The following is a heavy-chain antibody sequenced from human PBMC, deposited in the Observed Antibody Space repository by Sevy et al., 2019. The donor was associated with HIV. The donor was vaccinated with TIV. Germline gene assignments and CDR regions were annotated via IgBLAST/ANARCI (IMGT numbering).Heavy chain of an antibody. V-gene: IGHV3-48*01. J-gene: IGHJ5*02. D-gene: IGHD3-16*02. Sequence: GGSLRLSCAASGFTFSSYSMNWVRQAPGKGLEWASYISSSSSTIYYADSVKGRFTISRDNAKNSLYLQMNSLRAEDTAVYYCARDRMITFGGVIVPDWFDPWGQGTLVTVSS. CDR1: GFTFSSYS. CDR2: ISSSSSTI. CDR3: ARDRMITFGGVIVPDWFDP.